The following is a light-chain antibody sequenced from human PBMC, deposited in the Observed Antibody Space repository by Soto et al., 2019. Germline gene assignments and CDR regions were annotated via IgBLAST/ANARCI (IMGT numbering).Light chain of an antibody. CDR1: QSVRSN. CDR2: GAS. Sequence: EIVRTQSPATLSVSPGERATLSCRASQSVRSNLAWYMQKPGQAPRLLINGASTRETGILARFGGSGAGTEFTLTISSLQSEDFYVDYCQQYSNSPLTFRQGTRLET. CDR3: QQYSNSPLT. J-gene: IGKJ5*01. V-gene: IGKV3-15*01.